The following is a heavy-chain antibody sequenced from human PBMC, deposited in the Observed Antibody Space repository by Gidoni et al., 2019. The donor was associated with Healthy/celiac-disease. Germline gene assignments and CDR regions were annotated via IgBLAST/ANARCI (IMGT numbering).Heavy chain of an antibody. J-gene: IGHJ4*02. D-gene: IGHD3-10*01. CDR1: GGAFSSYT. V-gene: IGHV1-69*02. Sequence: QVQLVQSGAVVKKLGFAVKVSRKASGGAFSSYTISWVRQAPGQGLEWMGRIIPILGIANYAQKFQGRVTITADKSTSTAYMELSSLRSEDTAVYYCATEDLGEFPDYWGQGTLVTVSS. CDR3: ATEDLGEFPDY. CDR2: IIPILGIA.